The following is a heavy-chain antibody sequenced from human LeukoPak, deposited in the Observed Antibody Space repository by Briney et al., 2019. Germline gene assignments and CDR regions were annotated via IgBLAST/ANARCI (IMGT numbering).Heavy chain of an antibody. J-gene: IGHJ4*02. Sequence: GGSLRLSCAASGFTFRSYFMTWVRQAPGKGLEWVSDISDDGGSPYYADFVKGRVTVSRDNSKSTLFLEMRSLRGDDTAVYYCAKLGQYQNPRDDYWGQGTPVTVSS. CDR2: ISDDGGSP. D-gene: IGHD1-14*01. V-gene: IGHV3-23*01. CDR1: GFTFRSYF. CDR3: AKLGQYQNPRDDY.